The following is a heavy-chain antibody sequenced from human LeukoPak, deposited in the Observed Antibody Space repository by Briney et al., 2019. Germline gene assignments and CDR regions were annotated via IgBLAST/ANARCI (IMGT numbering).Heavy chain of an antibody. Sequence: ASVKVSCKASGYTFTIYGISWVRQAPGQGLEWMGWISAYNGNTNYAQKPQGRVTMTTDTSTSTAYMELRSLRSDDTAVYYCARDPSVVVAATVVDYWGQGTLVTVSS. CDR1: GYTFTIYG. CDR2: ISAYNGNT. D-gene: IGHD2-15*01. J-gene: IGHJ4*02. CDR3: ARDPSVVVAATVVDY. V-gene: IGHV1-18*01.